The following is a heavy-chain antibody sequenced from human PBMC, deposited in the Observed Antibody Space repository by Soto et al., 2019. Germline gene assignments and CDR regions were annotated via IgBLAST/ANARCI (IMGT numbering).Heavy chain of an antibody. CDR1: GYSFTSYG. Sequence: QVQLVRSGAEVKKPGASVKVSCKASGYSFTSYGISWVRQAPGQGLEWMGWISAYNGNTNYAQKLQGRVTMTADTSTSTAYIELRSLRSDDTAVSYYARHNGFGESDVWGQATTDTVSS. J-gene: IGHJ6*02. V-gene: IGHV1-18*01. CDR3: ARHNGFGESDV. CDR2: ISAYNGNT. D-gene: IGHD3-10*01.